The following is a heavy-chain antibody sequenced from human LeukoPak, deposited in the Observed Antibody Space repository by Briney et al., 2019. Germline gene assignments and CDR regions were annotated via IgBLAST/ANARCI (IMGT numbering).Heavy chain of an antibody. CDR2: ISWDGGST. CDR1: GFTFDDYT. V-gene: IGHV3-43*01. D-gene: IGHD5-12*01. CDR3: AKDTSRGYNYYYYMDV. Sequence: GGSLRLSCAASGFTFDDYTMHWVRQAPGKWLEWVSLISWDGGSTYYGDSVKGRFTISRDNSKNSLYLQMNSLRTEDTALYYCAKDTSRGYNYYYYMDVWGKGTTVTVSS. J-gene: IGHJ6*03.